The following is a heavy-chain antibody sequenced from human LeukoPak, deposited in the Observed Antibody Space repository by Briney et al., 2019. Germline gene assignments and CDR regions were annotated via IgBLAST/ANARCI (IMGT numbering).Heavy chain of an antibody. V-gene: IGHV3-30*02. CDR3: AKVGHYSSSWGFDY. CDR1: GFTFSSYG. CDR2: IRYDGSNK. Sequence: GGSLRLSCAASGFTFSSYGMHWVRQAPGKGLEWVAFIRYDGSNKYYADSVKGRFTISRDNSKNTLYLQMNSLRAEDTAVYYCAKVGHYSSSWGFDYWGQGTLVTVSS. J-gene: IGHJ4*02. D-gene: IGHD6-13*01.